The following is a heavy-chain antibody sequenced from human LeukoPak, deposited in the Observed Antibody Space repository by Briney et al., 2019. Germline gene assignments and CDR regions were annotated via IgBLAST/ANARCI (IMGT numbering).Heavy chain of an antibody. Sequence: KPSETLSLTCTVSGGSISSSSYYWGWIRQPPGKGLEWFGSIYYSGSTYYNPSLKSRVTISVDTSKNQFSLKLSSVTAADTAVYYCARVGSSWFFDYWGQGTLVTVSS. J-gene: IGHJ4*02. D-gene: IGHD6-13*01. CDR3: ARVGSSWFFDY. V-gene: IGHV4-39*01. CDR2: IYYSGST. CDR1: GGSISSSSYY.